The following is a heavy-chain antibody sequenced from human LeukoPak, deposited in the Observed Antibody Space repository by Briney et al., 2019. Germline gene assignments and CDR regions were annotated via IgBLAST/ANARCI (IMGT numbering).Heavy chain of an antibody. CDR3: ARHYDSSGPHGAFRY. Sequence: ASVKVSCKASGYTFTSYGISWVRQAPGQGLEWMGWISAYNGNTNYAQKLQGRVAMTTDTSTSTAYMELRSLRSDDTAVYYCARHYDSSGPHGAFRYWGQGTLVTVSS. CDR2: ISAYNGNT. J-gene: IGHJ4*02. D-gene: IGHD3-22*01. V-gene: IGHV1-18*01. CDR1: GYTFTSYG.